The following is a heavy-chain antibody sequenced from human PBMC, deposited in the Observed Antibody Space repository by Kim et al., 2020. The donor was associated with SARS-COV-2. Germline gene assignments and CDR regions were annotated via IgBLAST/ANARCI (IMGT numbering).Heavy chain of an antibody. D-gene: IGHD6-6*01. J-gene: IGHJ6*02. V-gene: IGHV3-21*01. CDR3: ARVSSSWNYYYGMDV. Sequence: DSVKGRSTISRDNAKNSLYLQMNSLRAEDTAVYYCARVSSSWNYYYGMDVWGQGTTVTVSS.